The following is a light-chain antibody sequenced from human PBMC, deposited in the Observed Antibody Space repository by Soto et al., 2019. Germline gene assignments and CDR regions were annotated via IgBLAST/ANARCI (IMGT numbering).Light chain of an antibody. CDR3: QQYNSYSTT. CDR1: QGIDTS. CDR2: AAS. J-gene: IGKJ5*01. V-gene: IGKV1-9*01. Sequence: ILLTQSPSSLSASVGDRVTITCRASQGIDTSLAWYQQKPGKAPKLLIYAASNFQSGVPSRFSGSGSGTEFTLTISSLQPDDFATYYCQQYNSYSTTFGQGTRLEI.